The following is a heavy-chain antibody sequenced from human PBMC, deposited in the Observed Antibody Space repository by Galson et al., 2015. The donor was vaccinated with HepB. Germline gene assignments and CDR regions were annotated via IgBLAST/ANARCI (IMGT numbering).Heavy chain of an antibody. CDR2: INPNSGGT. CDR3: ARDYYDSSGYGDAFDI. D-gene: IGHD3-22*01. V-gene: IGHV1-2*06. CDR1: GYTFTGYY. Sequence: SVKVSCKASGYTFTGYYMHWVRQAPGQGLEWMGRINPNSGGTNYAQKFQGRVTMTRDTSISTAYMELSRLRSDDTAVYYCARDYYDSSGYGDAFDIWGQGTMVTVSS. J-gene: IGHJ3*02.